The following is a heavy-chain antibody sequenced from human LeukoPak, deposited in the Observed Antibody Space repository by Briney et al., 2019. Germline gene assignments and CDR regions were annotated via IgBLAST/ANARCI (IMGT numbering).Heavy chain of an antibody. CDR3: ARDDHEGAFDY. J-gene: IGHJ4*02. D-gene: IGHD1-26*01. CDR1: GYTFTGYH. CDR2: INPNSGGT. Sequence: ASVKVSCKTSGYTFTGYHMHWVRQAPGQGLEWMGWINPNSGGTNYAQKFQGWVTMTRDTSISTAYMELSRLRSDDTAVYYCARDDHEGAFDYWGQGTLVTVSS. V-gene: IGHV1-2*04.